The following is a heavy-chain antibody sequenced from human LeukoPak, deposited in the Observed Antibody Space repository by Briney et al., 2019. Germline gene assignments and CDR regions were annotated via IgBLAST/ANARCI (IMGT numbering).Heavy chain of an antibody. D-gene: IGHD3-22*01. J-gene: IGHJ6*02. CDR1: GGSISSYY. Sequence: LETLSLTCTVSGGSISSYYWSWIRQPPGKRLEWIGYIYYSGSTNYNPSLKSRVTISVDTSKNQFSLKLSSVTAADTAVYYCARHEGEYYDSSGYSVLDVWGQGTTVTVSS. V-gene: IGHV4-59*08. CDR3: ARHEGEYYDSSGYSVLDV. CDR2: IYYSGST.